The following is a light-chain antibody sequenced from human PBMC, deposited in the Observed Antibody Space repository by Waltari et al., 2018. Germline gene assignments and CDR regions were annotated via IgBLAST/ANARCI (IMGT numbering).Light chain of an antibody. J-gene: IGLJ1*01. CDR2: EVI. V-gene: IGLV2-23*02. CDR1: SSDIGNYDL. Sequence: SALTQPASVSGSPGQSITISCTGSSSDIGNYDLVSWYQQLPGKAPKLMIYEVIKRPSGISERFSGSKSGTTASLTISGLQAEDEADYYCCSYGGPTAPYVFGTGTTVTVL. CDR3: CSYGGPTAPYV.